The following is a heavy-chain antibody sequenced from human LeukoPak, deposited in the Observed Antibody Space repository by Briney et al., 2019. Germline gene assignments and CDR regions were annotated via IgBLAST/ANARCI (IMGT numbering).Heavy chain of an antibody. CDR1: GYTFTGYY. CDR3: ARSKDSSGWTLYY. V-gene: IGHV1-2*06. CDR2: INPNSGGT. J-gene: IGHJ4*02. Sequence: ASVKVSCKASGYTFTGYYMHWVRQAPGQGLEWMGRINPNSGGTNYAQKFQGRVTMTRDTSISTAYMELSRLRSDDTAVYYRARSKDSSGWTLYYWGQGTLVTVSS. D-gene: IGHD6-19*01.